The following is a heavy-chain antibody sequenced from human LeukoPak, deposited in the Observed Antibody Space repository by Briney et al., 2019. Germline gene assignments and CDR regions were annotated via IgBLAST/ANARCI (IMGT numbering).Heavy chain of an antibody. CDR3: ARGYSYGWSY. CDR2: ISSSGNTI. D-gene: IGHD5-18*01. J-gene: IGHJ4*02. V-gene: IGHV3-11*04. Sequence: GGSLRLSCAASGFTFSDYYISWICQAPGKGLEWVSYISSSGNTIYYADSVKGRFTISRDNAKNSLYLQMNSLRAEDTAVYYCARGYSYGWSYWGQGTLVTVSS. CDR1: GFTFSDYY.